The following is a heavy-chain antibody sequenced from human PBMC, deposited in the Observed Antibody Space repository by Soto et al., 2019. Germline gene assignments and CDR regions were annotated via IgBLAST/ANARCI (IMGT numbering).Heavy chain of an antibody. CDR2: ISFSGSA. CDR1: GDSVSSRSSS. D-gene: IGHD3-10*01. Sequence: PSETLSLTCIVSGDSVSSRSSSWVWIRQPPAKGLEWIGSISFSGSANYNPSLKSRVTISLETSKNQFSLKLSSVTAADTAAYYCAIRSALPPYYKTMHVPGQATTVSVSS. V-gene: IGHV4-39*01. CDR3: AIRSALPPYYKTMHV. J-gene: IGHJ6*02.